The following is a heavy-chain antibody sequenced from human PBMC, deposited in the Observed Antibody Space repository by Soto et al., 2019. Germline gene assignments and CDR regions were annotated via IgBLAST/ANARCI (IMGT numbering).Heavy chain of an antibody. CDR3: ARQSLSRIRAPFDY. CDR1: GAYVNSSHYY. J-gene: IGHJ4*02. CDR2: IYYTGST. D-gene: IGHD2-21*01. Sequence: QLQLQESGPGLVRPSETLSLTCSVSGAYVNSSHYYWGWIRQPPRGRLEWIQSIYYTGSTYFNPSRKIRVTIAMDPSKNPFFLNLKSVTAADTAVYYCARQSLSRIRAPFDYWGQGILVTVSS. V-gene: IGHV4-39*01.